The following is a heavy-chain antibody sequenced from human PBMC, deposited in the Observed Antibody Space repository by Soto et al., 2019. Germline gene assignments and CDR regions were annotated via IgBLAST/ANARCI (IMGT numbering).Heavy chain of an antibody. CDR3: ANLHVPEAQSRDAFDI. V-gene: IGHV3-23*01. CDR2: ISSSGSGT. J-gene: IGHJ3*02. Sequence: PGGSLRLSCTASGFTFSNYAMSWVRQAPGRGLEWVSAISSSGSGTYYADSVKGRFTISRDNSKDTVYLQMSSLRAEDTAVYYCANLHVPEAQSRDAFDIWGQGIMVTVSS. CDR1: GFTFSNYA.